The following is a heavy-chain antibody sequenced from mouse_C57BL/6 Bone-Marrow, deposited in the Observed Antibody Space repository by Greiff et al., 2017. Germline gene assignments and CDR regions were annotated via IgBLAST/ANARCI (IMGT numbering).Heavy chain of an antibody. V-gene: IGHV1-64*01. CDR2: MHPNGGSP. CDR3: ARSYDYDDYTMDY. D-gene: IGHD2-4*01. Sequence: VQLQQPGAELVKPGASVKLSCKASGYTFTNYWMHWVKQRPGQGLEWIGMMHPNGGSPDYNEKFKSEATLSVDKSSRTAYMGLSSLTSEDSAVYYCARSYDYDDYTMDYWGQGTSVTGAS. CDR1: GYTFTNYW. J-gene: IGHJ4*01.